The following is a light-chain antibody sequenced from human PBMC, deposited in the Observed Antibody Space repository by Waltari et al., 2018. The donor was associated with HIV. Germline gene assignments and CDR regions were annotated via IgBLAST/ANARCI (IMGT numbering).Light chain of an antibody. J-gene: IGLJ1*01. CDR3: SSYTNSSPYV. CDR1: SSDVGDFNS. CDR2: DVT. Sequence: QSALTQPASVSGSPGQSITISCTGTSSDVGDFNSVTWYQQHPGKAPKLMIYDVTKRPSGVSNRFSGSKSDSTASLTISGLQPEDEADYYCSSYTNSSPYVFGTGTKVTVL. V-gene: IGLV2-14*03.